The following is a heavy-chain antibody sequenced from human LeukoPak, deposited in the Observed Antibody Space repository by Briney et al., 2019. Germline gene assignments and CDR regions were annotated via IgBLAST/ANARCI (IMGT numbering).Heavy chain of an antibody. CDR3: AKDLGLHTAER. D-gene: IGHD5-18*01. V-gene: IGHV3-74*01. CDR2: INPDGTII. CDR1: GFTYTDYW. Sequence: PGGSLRLSCVGSGFTYTDYWVHWFRQAPGKGPVWVSRINPDGTIIDYADSVKGRFSISRDNAKNLLYLQMNGLRADDTAVYYCAKDLGLHTAERWGQQILVTVSS. J-gene: IGHJ4*02.